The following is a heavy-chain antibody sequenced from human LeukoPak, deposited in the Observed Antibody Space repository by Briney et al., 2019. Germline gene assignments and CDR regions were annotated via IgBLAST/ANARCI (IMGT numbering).Heavy chain of an antibody. V-gene: IGHV3-48*03. J-gene: IGHJ6*03. Sequence: AGGSLRLSCAASGFTFSSYEMNWVRQAPGKGLEWVSYISSSGSTIYYADSVKGRFTISRDNAKNSLYLQMNSLRAEDTAVYYCARRRSSWDYYYYMDVWGKGTTVTVSS. CDR3: ARRRSSWDYYYYMDV. CDR1: GFTFSSYE. D-gene: IGHD6-13*01. CDR2: ISSSGSTI.